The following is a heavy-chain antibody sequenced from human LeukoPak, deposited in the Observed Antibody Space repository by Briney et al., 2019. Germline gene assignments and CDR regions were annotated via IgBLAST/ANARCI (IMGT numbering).Heavy chain of an antibody. CDR1: GFTFSSYA. J-gene: IGHJ4*02. V-gene: IGHV3-23*01. D-gene: IGHD6-19*01. CDR2: ISGSGGST. CDR3: ARESSGSRYFDY. Sequence: GGSLRLSCAASGFTFSSYAMSWVRQAPGKGLEWVSAISGSGGSTYYADSVKGRFTISRDNAKNTLYLQMNSLRAEDTAVYYCARESSGSRYFDYWGQGTLVTVSS.